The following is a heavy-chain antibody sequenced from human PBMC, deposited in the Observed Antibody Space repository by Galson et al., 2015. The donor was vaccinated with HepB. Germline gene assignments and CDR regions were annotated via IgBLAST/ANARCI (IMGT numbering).Heavy chain of an antibody. D-gene: IGHD3-22*01. CDR1: GFTFSSYA. Sequence: SLRLSCAASGFTFSSYAMHWVRQAPGKGLEWVAVISYDGSNKYYADSVKGRFTISRDNSKNTLYLQMNSLRAEDTAAYYCARDRDSSGYLVRYWGQGTLVTVSS. CDR2: ISYDGSNK. CDR3: ARDRDSSGYLVRY. J-gene: IGHJ4*02. V-gene: IGHV3-30*04.